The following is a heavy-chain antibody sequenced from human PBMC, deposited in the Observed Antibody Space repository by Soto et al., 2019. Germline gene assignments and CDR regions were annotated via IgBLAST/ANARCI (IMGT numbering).Heavy chain of an antibody. CDR1: GFSFSSYL. CDR3: ARSNYDFWSGGSRDI. V-gene: IGHV3-7*03. J-gene: IGHJ3*02. CDR2: IKQDGSQK. D-gene: IGHD3-3*01. Sequence: GGSLRLSCAASGFSFSSYLMNWVRQAPGKGLEWVANIKQDGSQKYYVASVKGRFTISRDNAKNSLYLQMNSLRAEDTAIYYCARSNYDFWSGGSRDIWGQGTMVTVSS.